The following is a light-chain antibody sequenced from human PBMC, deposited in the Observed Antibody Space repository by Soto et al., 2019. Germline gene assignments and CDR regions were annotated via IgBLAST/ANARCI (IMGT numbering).Light chain of an antibody. Sequence: DIQMTQSPSTLSASVGDRVTITCRASQSITNCLAWYQPKPGKAPKLLIFDASSLRSGVPSRFSGSGSGTEFTLTISSLQPEDFATYYCQQHNPYSPYTFGQGTKLEI. V-gene: IGKV1-5*03. J-gene: IGKJ2*01. CDR3: QQHNPYSPYT. CDR1: QSITNC. CDR2: DAS.